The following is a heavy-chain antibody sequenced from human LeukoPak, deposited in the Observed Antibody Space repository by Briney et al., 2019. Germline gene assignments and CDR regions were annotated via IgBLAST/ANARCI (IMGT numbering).Heavy chain of an antibody. CDR1: GGTFSSYA. CDR2: IIPIFGTA. D-gene: IGHD3-10*01. CDR3: ARFSVRGVIGNWFDP. V-gene: IGHV1-69*13. J-gene: IGHJ5*02. Sequence: WASVKVSCKASGGTFSSYAISWVRQAPGQGLEWMGGIIPIFGTANYAQKFQGRVTITADESTSIAYMELSSLRSEDTAVYYCARFSVRGVIGNWFDPWGQGTLVTVSS.